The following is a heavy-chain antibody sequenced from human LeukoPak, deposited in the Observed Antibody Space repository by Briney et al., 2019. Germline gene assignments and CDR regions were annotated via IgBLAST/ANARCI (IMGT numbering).Heavy chain of an antibody. Sequence: SETLSLTCTVSGGSISSSNYYWGWIRQPPGKGLEWIGYIFNSGSTYYNPSLKSRVTMSVDTSKNQFSLKLSSVTAADTAVYYCARDRTGGYIYYYYYMDVWGKGTTVTISS. CDR3: ARDRTGGYIYYYYYMDV. V-gene: IGHV4-39*07. CDR2: IFNSGST. J-gene: IGHJ6*03. CDR1: GGSISSSNYY. D-gene: IGHD1-1*01.